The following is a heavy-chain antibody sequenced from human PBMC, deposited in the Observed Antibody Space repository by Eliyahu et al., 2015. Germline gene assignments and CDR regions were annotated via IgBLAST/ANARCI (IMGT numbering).Heavy chain of an antibody. Sequence: QLQLQESGPGLVKPSETLXLTCXVSGGSISXGDYYWGWIRQPPGKGLEWIASINYSGNTYYNPSLKSRVXISIDTPKNHYSLRLTSVTAADTAIYYCAXHLHVWGQGTLVTVSS. CDR1: GGSISXGDYY. J-gene: IGHJ4*02. CDR2: INYSGNT. V-gene: IGHV4-39*01. CDR3: AXHLHV.